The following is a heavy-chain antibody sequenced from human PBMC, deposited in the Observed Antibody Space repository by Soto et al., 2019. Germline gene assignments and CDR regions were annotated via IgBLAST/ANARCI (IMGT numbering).Heavy chain of an antibody. CDR2: MYPGDSET. CDR3: ARKYYFGAGTLDY. Sequence: GLLLRIWCRGAEYTCTNYWIACVRQMPGKGLEWMGIMYPGDSETRYSPSFQGQVTMSADKSISTAYLQWSSLKASDSAMYYCARKYYFGAGTLDYWGQGTLVTVSS. D-gene: IGHD3-10*01. V-gene: IGHV5-51*01. J-gene: IGHJ4*02. CDR1: EYTCTNYW.